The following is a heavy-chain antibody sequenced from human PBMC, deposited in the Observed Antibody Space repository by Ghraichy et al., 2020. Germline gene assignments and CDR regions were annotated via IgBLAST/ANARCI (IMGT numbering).Heavy chain of an antibody. D-gene: IGHD1-26*01. CDR1: GGSISSYY. CDR3: AGGNYLPFDY. Sequence: SETLSLSCTVSGGSISSYYWHWIRQPPGKGLEWIGYIYYSGNTNYNPSLKSRVTISVDTSKNQFSLNLTSVTAVDTAVYYCAGGNYLPFDYWGQGTLVTVSS. CDR2: IYYSGNT. J-gene: IGHJ4*02. V-gene: IGHV4-59*01.